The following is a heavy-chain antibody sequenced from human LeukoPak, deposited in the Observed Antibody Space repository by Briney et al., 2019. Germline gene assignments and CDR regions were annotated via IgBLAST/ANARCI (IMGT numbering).Heavy chain of an antibody. Sequence: PSETLSLTCTVSGGSISSYYWSWTRQPPGKGLEWIGYIYYSGSTNYNPSLKSRVTISVDTSKNQFSLKLSSVTAADTAVYYCARIGVVVVAATSYYYYYYMDVWGKGTTVTVSS. D-gene: IGHD2-15*01. CDR3: ARIGVVVVAATSYYYYYYMDV. CDR2: IYYSGST. CDR1: GGSISSYY. V-gene: IGHV4-59*01. J-gene: IGHJ6*03.